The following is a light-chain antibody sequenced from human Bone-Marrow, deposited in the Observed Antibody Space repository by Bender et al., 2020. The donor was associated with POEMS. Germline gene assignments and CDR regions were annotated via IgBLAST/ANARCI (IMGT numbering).Light chain of an antibody. CDR1: SSDVGGYDY. CDR2: DVT. CDR3: CSYTSSGTFGVV. J-gene: IGLJ2*01. Sequence: QSALTQPRSVSGSPGQSVTISCTGTSSDVGGYDYVSWYQQHPGKAPKLMIYDVTKRPSGVPDRFSGSKSGNTASLTISGLQAEDEADYYCCSYTSSGTFGVVFGGGTKLTVL. V-gene: IGLV2-11*01.